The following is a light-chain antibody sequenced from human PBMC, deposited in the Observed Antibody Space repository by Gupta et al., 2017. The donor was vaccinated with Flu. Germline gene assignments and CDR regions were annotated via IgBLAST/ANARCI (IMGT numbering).Light chain of an antibody. Sequence: QSALTQPASVSGSPGQSLTISCTGTSSDVGGYNYVSWYQQHPGKAPKLMIYEVGNRPSGVSNRFSGSKSGNTASLTISGLQAEDEADYYCSSYTSSATYVFGSGTKVTVL. CDR1: SSDVGGYNY. J-gene: IGLJ1*01. CDR2: EVG. CDR3: SSYTSSATYV. V-gene: IGLV2-14*01.